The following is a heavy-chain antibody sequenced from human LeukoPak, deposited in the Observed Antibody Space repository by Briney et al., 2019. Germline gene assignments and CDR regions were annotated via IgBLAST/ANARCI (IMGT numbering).Heavy chain of an antibody. CDR2: IRYDGSNK. V-gene: IGHV3-30*02. Sequence: PGGSLRLSCAASGFTFSSYGMHWVRQAPGKGLEWVAFIRYDGSNKYCADSVKGRFTISRDNSKNTLYLQMNSLRAEDTAVYYCAKDGVLWFGESSVGFDYWGQGTLVTVSS. J-gene: IGHJ4*02. CDR3: AKDGVLWFGESSVGFDY. D-gene: IGHD3-10*01. CDR1: GFTFSSYG.